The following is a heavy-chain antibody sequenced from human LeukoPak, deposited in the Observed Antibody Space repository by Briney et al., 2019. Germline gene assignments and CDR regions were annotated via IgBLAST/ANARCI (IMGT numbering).Heavy chain of an antibody. CDR2: ISAYNGNT. Sequence: EASVKVSCKASGYTFTSYGISWVRQAPGQGLEWMGWISAYNGNTNYAQKLQGRVTMTTDTSTSTAYMELRSLRSDDTAVYYCARDQDFWSGYHYYGMDVWGQGTTVTVSS. CDR1: GYTFTSYG. J-gene: IGHJ6*02. V-gene: IGHV1-18*01. D-gene: IGHD3-3*01. CDR3: ARDQDFWSGYHYYGMDV.